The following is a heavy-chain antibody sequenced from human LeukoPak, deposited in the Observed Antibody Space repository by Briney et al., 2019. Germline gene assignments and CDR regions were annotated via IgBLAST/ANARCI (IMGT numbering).Heavy chain of an antibody. CDR2: IYNSGNT. Sequence: SETLSLTCTVSGGSISIYYWSWIRQPPGKGPEWIGYIYNSGNTNYNPSFKSRVTISEDTPKNQFSLKLSSVTAADTAVYYCVRDRELNYWGQGTLVTVSS. D-gene: IGHD3-10*01. CDR1: GGSISIYY. CDR3: VRDRELNY. V-gene: IGHV4-59*01. J-gene: IGHJ4*02.